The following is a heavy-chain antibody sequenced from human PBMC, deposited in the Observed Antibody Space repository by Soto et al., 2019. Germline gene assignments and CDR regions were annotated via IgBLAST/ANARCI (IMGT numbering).Heavy chain of an antibody. D-gene: IGHD3-9*01. CDR1: GFTFSSYG. J-gene: IGHJ4*02. Sequence: SGGSLRLSCAASGFTFSSYGMHWVRQAPGKGLEWVAVISYDGSNKYYADSVKGRFTISRDNSKNTLYLQMNSLRAEDTAVYYCAKDFKYYDILTGPFDYWGQGTLVTVSS. V-gene: IGHV3-30*18. CDR3: AKDFKYYDILTGPFDY. CDR2: ISYDGSNK.